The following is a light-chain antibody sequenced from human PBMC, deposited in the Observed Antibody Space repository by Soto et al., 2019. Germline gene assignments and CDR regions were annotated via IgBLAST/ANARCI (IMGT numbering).Light chain of an antibody. V-gene: IGLV2-8*01. Sequence: QSALTQPASVSGSPGQSITISCTGTSSDVGGYNYVSWYQRHPGKAPKLMIYEVSKRPSGVPDRFSGSKSGNTASLTVSGLQAEDEADYYCSSYAGSTVVFGGGTKLTVL. CDR3: SSYAGSTVV. J-gene: IGLJ2*01. CDR1: SSDVGGYNY. CDR2: EVS.